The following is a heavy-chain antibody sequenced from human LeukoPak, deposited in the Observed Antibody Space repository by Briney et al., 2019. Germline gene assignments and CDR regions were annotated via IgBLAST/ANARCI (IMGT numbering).Heavy chain of an antibody. V-gene: IGHV3-7*01. CDR1: GFTLSSFW. D-gene: IGHD6-13*01. CDR3: ARIAAAGFDF. J-gene: IGHJ4*02. Sequence: GGSLKLSWEASGFTLSSFWMSWVRQAPGKGLEWVANIKEDGSEKYYVDSVKGRFTISRDNAKNLLYLQMNSLRAEDTAVYFCARIAAAGFDFWGQGTAVTVSS. CDR2: IKEDGSEK.